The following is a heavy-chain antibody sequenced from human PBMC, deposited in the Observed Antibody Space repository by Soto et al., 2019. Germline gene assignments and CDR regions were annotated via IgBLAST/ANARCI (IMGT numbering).Heavy chain of an antibody. J-gene: IGHJ6*02. CDR2: IIPILGIA. CDR1: GGTFSSYT. Sequence: QVQLVQSGAEVKKPGSSVKVSCKASGGTFSSYTISWVRQAPGQGLEWMGRIIPILGIANYAQKFQGRVTIXXEXSXXTAYMELRRLRSEDTAVYYCARQRMADYYYCGMDVWGQGTTVTVSS. V-gene: IGHV1-69*02. CDR3: ARQRMADYYYCGMDV. D-gene: IGHD2-8*01.